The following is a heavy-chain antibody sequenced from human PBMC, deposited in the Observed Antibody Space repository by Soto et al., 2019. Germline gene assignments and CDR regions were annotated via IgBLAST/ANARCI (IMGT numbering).Heavy chain of an antibody. J-gene: IGHJ4*02. CDR1: GGSFSGYY. CDR3: ARVYYYGSGGDY. CDR2: INHSGST. V-gene: IGHV4-34*01. Sequence: SETLSLTCAVYGGSFSGYYWSWIRQPPGKGLEWIGEINHSGSTNYNPSLKSRVTISVDTSKNQFSLKLSSVTAADTAVYYCARVYYYGSGGDYWGQGTLVTVSS. D-gene: IGHD3-10*01.